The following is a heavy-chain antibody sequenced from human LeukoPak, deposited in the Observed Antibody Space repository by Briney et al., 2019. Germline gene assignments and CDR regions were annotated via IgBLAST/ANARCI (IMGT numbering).Heavy chain of an antibody. J-gene: IGHJ5*02. CDR3: ARGYCSGGSCDWFDP. D-gene: IGHD2-15*01. CDR2: IYYSGST. CDR1: GGSISSGDYY. Sequence: PSETLSLTCTVSGGSISSGDYYWSWIRQPPGKGLEWIGYIYYSGSTYYNPSLKSRVTISVDTSKNQFSLKLSSVTAADTAVYYCARGYCSGGSCDWFDPWGQGTLVTVSS. V-gene: IGHV4-30-4*01.